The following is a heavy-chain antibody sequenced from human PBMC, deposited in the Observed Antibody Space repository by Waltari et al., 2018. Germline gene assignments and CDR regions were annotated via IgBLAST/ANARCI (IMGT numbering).Heavy chain of an antibody. V-gene: IGHV1-3*01. J-gene: IGHJ4*02. CDR2: INAGNVNT. D-gene: IGHD3-16*02. CDR3: ARDWELSTLDY. Sequence: QVQLVQSGAEVKKPGASVKVSCKASGYTFTSYAMHWVRQAPGQRLEWMGWINAGNVNTKYSQKFQGRVTITRDTSASTAYMELSSLRSEDTAVYYCARDWELSTLDYWGQGTLVTVSS. CDR1: GYTFTSYA.